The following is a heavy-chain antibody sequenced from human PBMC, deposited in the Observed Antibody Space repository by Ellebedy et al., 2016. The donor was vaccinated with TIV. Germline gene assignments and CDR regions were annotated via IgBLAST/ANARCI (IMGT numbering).Heavy chain of an antibody. Sequence: MPSETLSLTCTVSGGSISSSSYYWGWIRQPPGKGLEWIGSIYYSGSTYYNPSLKSRVTISVDTSKNQFSLKLSSVTAADTAVYYCARVGGPYYYDSSGYLKHWGQGTLVTVSS. V-gene: IGHV4-39*01. J-gene: IGHJ1*01. CDR3: ARVGGPYYYDSSGYLKH. CDR1: GGSISSSSYY. CDR2: IYYSGST. D-gene: IGHD3-22*01.